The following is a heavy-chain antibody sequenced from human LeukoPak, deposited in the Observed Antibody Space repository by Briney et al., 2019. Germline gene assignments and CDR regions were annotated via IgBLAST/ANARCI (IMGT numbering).Heavy chain of an antibody. CDR1: GGSISSYY. CDR3: ARLYSSNGVDP. J-gene: IGHJ5*02. D-gene: IGHD6-13*01. V-gene: IGHV4-59*01. CDR2: IYYSGST. Sequence: SETLSLTCTVSGGSISSYYWSWIRRPPGKGLEWIGYIYYSGSTNYNPSLKSRVTISVDTSKNQFSLKLSSVTAADTAVYYCARLYSSNGVDPWGQGTLVTVSS.